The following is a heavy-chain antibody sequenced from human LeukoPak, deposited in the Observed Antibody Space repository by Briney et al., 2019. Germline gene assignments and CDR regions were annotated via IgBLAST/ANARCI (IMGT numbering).Heavy chain of an antibody. Sequence: SETLSLTCAVYGGSFSGYYWSWIRQPPGKGLEWIGEINHSGSTNYNPSLKSRVTISVDTSKNQFSLKLSSVTAADTAVYYCARDQSGTWTSDYWGQGTLVTVSS. CDR3: ARDQSGTWTSDY. CDR1: GGSFSGYY. D-gene: IGHD1-26*01. CDR2: INHSGST. J-gene: IGHJ4*02. V-gene: IGHV4-34*01.